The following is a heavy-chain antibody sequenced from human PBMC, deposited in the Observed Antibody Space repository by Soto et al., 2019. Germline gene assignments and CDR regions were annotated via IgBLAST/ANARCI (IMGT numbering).Heavy chain of an antibody. Sequence: SVKVSCKASGGTFSSYAISWVRQAPGQGLEWMGGIIPIFGTANYAQKFQGRVTITADESTSTAYMELSSLRSEDTAVYYCARGPDRGGVRFDPWGQGTLVTVSS. CDR3: ARGPDRGGVRFDP. J-gene: IGHJ5*02. V-gene: IGHV1-69*13. CDR2: IIPIFGTA. D-gene: IGHD2-15*01. CDR1: GGTFSSYA.